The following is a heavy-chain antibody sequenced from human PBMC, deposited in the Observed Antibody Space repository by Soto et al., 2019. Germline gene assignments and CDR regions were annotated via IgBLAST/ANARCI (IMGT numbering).Heavy chain of an antibody. V-gene: IGHV1-58*01. Sequence: ASVKVSCKASGFTFTSSAVQWVRQARGQRLEWIGWIVVGSGNTNYAQKFQERVTMTRDTSTSTVYMELSSLRSEDTAVYYCGRDFRGGASGSLGYWGQGTLVTVSS. CDR2: IVVGSGNT. D-gene: IGHD1-26*01. CDR1: GFTFTSSA. CDR3: GRDFRGGASGSLGY. J-gene: IGHJ4*02.